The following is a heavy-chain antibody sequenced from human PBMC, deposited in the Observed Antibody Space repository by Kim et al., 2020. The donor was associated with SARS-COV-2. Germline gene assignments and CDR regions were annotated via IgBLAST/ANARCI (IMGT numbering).Heavy chain of an antibody. J-gene: IGHJ6*01. CDR3: AKGSGSGRYYYGLDV. D-gene: IGHD1-26*01. Sequence: GGSLRLSCAASGFTFSNYGMHWVRQAPGKGLEWVAVIAFDGSDRYYADSVKGRFTISRDSSKNTLYLHMNSLRVEDTAVYYCAKGSGSGRYYYGLDVWG. CDR1: GFTFSNYG. CDR2: IAFDGSDR. V-gene: IGHV3-30*18.